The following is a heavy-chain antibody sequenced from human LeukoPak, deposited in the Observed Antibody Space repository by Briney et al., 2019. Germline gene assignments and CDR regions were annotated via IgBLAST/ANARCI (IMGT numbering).Heavy chain of an antibody. D-gene: IGHD3-9*01. CDR1: GFTFGDYA. Sequence: GGSLRLSCTASGFTFGDYAMSWFRQAPGKGLEGVGFIRSKAYGGTTEYAASVKGRFTISRDDSKSIAYLQMNSLKTEDTAVYYCARAVQLRFFDWLPYFDYWGQGTLVTVSS. J-gene: IGHJ4*02. CDR2: IRSKAYGGTT. CDR3: ARAVQLRFFDWLPYFDY. V-gene: IGHV3-49*03.